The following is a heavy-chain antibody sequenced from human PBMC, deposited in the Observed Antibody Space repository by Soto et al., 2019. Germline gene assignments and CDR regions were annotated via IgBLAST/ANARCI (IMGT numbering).Heavy chain of an antibody. CDR3: ARDCASTSCSVWRD. Sequence: EVQLLESGGDLVQPGGSLRLSCAASGFSLNNFAMAWVRQAPGKGLEWASTITSSGDKTSYADSVKGRFIISRDNSKNMLYLQMNSLRVEDTALYYCARDCASTSCSVWRDWGQGTLVTVSS. J-gene: IGHJ4*02. CDR2: ITSSGDKT. CDR1: GFSLNNFA. D-gene: IGHD2-2*01. V-gene: IGHV3-23*01.